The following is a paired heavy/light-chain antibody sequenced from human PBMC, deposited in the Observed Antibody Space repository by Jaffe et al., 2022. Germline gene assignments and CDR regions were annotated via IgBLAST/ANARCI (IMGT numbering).Heavy chain of an antibody. J-gene: IGHJ6*03. CDR3: ARDRTVRLHLGELSLGRRDYYYYMDV. V-gene: IGHV1-46*03. CDR1: GYTFTSYY. D-gene: IGHD3-16*02. CDR2: INPSGGST. Sequence: QVQLVQSGAEVKKPGASVKVSCKASGYTFTSYYMHWVRQAPGQGLEWMGIINPSGGSTSYAQKFQGRVTMTRDTSTSTVYMELSSLRSEDTAVYYCARDRTVRLHLGELSLGRRDYYYYMDVWGKGTTVTVSS.
Light chain of an antibody. CDR1: SLRSYY. J-gene: IGLJ2*01. CDR2: GKN. Sequence: SSELTQDPAVSVALGQTVRITCQGDSLRSYYASWYQQKPGQAPVLVIYGKNNRPSGIPDRFSGSSSGNTASLTITGAQAEDEADYYCNSRDSSGNLYVVFGGGTKLTVL. CDR3: NSRDSSGNLYVV. V-gene: IGLV3-19*01.